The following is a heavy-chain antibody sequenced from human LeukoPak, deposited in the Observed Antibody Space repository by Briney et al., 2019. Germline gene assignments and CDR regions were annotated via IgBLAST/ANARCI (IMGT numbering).Heavy chain of an antibody. CDR1: GGSISSSSYY. CDR3: ARHSLGYTAHDY. Sequence: PSETLSLTCTVSGGSISSSSYYWGWIRQPPGKGLEWIGSIYYSGSTYYNPSLKSRVTISVDTSKNQFSLKLSSVTAADTAVYYSARHSLGYTAHDYWGQGTLVTVSS. D-gene: IGHD3-16*02. J-gene: IGHJ4*02. CDR2: IYYSGST. V-gene: IGHV4-39*01.